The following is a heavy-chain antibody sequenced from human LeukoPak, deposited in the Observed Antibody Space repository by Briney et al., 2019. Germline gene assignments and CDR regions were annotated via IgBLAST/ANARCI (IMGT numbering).Heavy chain of an antibody. CDR1: GDSISSYY. Sequence: SETLSLTCTVSGDSISSYYWSWIRQPPGKGLEWIGYIYYSGSTNYNPSLKSRVTISVDTSKNQFSLKLSSVTAADTAVYYCARGEVGATPYFGYWGQGTLVTVSS. J-gene: IGHJ4*02. D-gene: IGHD1-26*01. V-gene: IGHV4-59*01. CDR3: ARGEVGATPYFGY. CDR2: IYYSGST.